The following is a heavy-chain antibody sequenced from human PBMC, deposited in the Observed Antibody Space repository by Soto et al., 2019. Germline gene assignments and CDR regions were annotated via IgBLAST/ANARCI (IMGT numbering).Heavy chain of an antibody. CDR1: GFTFSSYG. V-gene: IGHV3-30*18. CDR2: ISYDGSNK. Sequence: GGSLRLSCAASGFTFSSYGMHWVRQAPGKGLEWAAVISYDGSNKYYADSVKGRFTISRDNSKNTLYLQMNSLRAEDTAVYYCAKDRDSGSYYPLFDYWGQGTLVTVSS. D-gene: IGHD1-26*01. J-gene: IGHJ4*02. CDR3: AKDRDSGSYYPLFDY.